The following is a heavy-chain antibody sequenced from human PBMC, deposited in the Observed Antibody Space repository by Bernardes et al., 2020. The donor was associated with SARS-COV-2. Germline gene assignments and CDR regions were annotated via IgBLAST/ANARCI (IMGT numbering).Heavy chain of an antibody. V-gene: IGHV1-2*02. CDR3: ARGVGRTECLDF. CDR2: INPKSGAT. CDR1: GYTFTGHF. D-gene: IGHD1-26*01. J-gene: IGHJ4*02. Sequence: ASVKVSCKASGYTFTGHFIHWVRQTPGQGLEWMGWINPKSGATNYAHRFDDRVTMTADTSVNTAFLDLADLKSDDTALYYCARGVGRTECLDFWGLGTLVTVSS.